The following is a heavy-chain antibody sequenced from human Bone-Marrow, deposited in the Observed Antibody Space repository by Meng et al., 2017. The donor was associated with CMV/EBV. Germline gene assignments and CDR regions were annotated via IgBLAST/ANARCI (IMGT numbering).Heavy chain of an antibody. Sequence: GSLRLSCTVSGGPISSSAYLWGWIRQPPGKGLEWIGSIYYSGSTYYNPSLKSRVTISVDTSKNQFSLKLGSVTAADSAVFYRARLGGYGSSTRGVGYSHGYPGDYWGQGTLVTVAS. CDR3: ARLGGYGSSTRGVGYSHGYPGDY. V-gene: IGHV4-39*01. CDR1: GGPISSSAYL. D-gene: IGHD2-2*01. J-gene: IGHJ4*02. CDR2: IYYSGST.